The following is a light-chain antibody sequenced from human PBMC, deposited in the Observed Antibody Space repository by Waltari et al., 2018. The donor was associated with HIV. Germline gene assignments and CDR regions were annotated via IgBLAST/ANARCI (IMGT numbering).Light chain of an antibody. V-gene: IGLV1-40*01. CDR3: QSYGRRQSGSAV. CDR2: DNT. J-gene: IGLJ2*01. Sequence: QSVLTQPPSVSGAPGQRVTITCTGSSSTLGAGFDVHWYRQLPGTAPKVLIYDNTNRPSGVPDRFSGSKSGTSASLAITGLQADDEADYYCQSYGRRQSGSAVFGGGTRLTVL. CDR1: SSTLGAGFD.